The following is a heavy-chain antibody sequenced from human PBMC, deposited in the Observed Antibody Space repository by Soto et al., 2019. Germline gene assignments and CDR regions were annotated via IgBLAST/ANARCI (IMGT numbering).Heavy chain of an antibody. Sequence: QVQLQESGPGLVKPSQTLSLTCTVSGGSINNAEDNWTWIRQPPVKGLEYTGYITYNGNTFYKSSLKIRIKTSVDTTNNLSSRRLPSLPGAATAAYYCARDRPHPHDTTGRSDSGGQGMLVSCSS. CDR1: GGSINNAEDN. J-gene: IGHJ4*02. D-gene: IGHD3-22*01. CDR3: ARDRPHPHDTTGRSDS. V-gene: IGHV4-30-4*01. CDR2: ITYNGNT.